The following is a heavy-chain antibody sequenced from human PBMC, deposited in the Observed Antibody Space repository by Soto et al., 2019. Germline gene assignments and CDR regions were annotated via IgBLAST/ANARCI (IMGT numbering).Heavy chain of an antibody. CDR3: ARPGYSSGGSRGKYNWFDP. J-gene: IGHJ5*02. CDR1: GFTFSDYY. Sequence: QVQLVESGGGLVKPGGSLRLSCAASGFTFSDYYMSWIRQAPGKGLEWVSYISSSSSYTNYADSVKGRFTISRDNAKNSLYLQMNSLRAEDTAVHYCARPGYSSGGSRGKYNWFDPWGQGTLVTVSS. V-gene: IGHV3-11*05. D-gene: IGHD6-19*01. CDR2: ISSSSSYT.